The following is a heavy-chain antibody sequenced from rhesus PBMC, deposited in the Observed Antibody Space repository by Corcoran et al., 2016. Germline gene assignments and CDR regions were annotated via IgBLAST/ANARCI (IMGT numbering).Heavy chain of an antibody. J-gene: IGHJ3*01. V-gene: IGHV4S11*01. CDR3: ASRGSAVLYAFDF. D-gene: IGHD3-3*01. Sequence: QVQLQESGPGLVKPLETLSLTCAVSGGSISSNYWSWFRQAPGKGLEWIGYILGMGISTNANPSLQSRVTLSVDTAKNQLSLKLSSVTAADTAVYYCASRGSAVLYAFDFWGQGLRVTVSS. CDR1: GGSISSNY. CDR2: ILGMGIST.